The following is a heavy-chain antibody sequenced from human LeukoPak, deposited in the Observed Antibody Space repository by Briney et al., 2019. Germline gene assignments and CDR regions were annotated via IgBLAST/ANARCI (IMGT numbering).Heavy chain of an antibody. CDR3: ARTHTVTTSCLDY. J-gene: IGHJ4*02. V-gene: IGHV3-20*04. D-gene: IGHD4-17*01. CDR1: GFTFDDYG. Sequence: PGGSLRLSCAASGFTFDDYGMNWVRQAPGKGLEWVSGINWTGGITAYADSVRGRFTISRDNAKNSLYLQMNSLRAEDTALYYCARTHTVTTSCLDYWGQGTLVTVSS. CDR2: INWTGGIT.